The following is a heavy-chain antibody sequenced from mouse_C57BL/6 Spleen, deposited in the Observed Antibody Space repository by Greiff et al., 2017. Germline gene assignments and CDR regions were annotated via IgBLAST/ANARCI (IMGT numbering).Heavy chain of an antibody. D-gene: IGHD2-4*01. Sequence: EVQLQQSGPVLVKPGASVKMSCKASGYTFTDYYMNWVKQSHGKSLEWIGVINPYNGGTSYNQKFKGKATFTVDKSSSTAYMELNSLTSEDSAVYYCARSREDYDGGYAMDYWGQGTSVTVSS. V-gene: IGHV1-19*01. CDR3: ARSREDYDGGYAMDY. CDR1: GYTFTDYY. CDR2: INPYNGGT. J-gene: IGHJ4*01.